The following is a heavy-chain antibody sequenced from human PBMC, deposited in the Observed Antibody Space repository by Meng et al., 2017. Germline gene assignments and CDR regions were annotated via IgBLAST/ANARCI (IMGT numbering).Heavy chain of an antibody. CDR1: GGTFSSYA. CDR2: IIPIFGTA. V-gene: IGHV1-69*06. CDR3: ARATAAGRHFDY. D-gene: IGHD6-6*01. Sequence: SVKVSCKASGGTFSSYAISWVRQAPGQGLEWMGGIIPIFGTANYAQKFQGRVTITADKSTSTAYMELSSLRSEDTAVYYCARATAAGRHFDYWGQGTLVTVSS. J-gene: IGHJ4*02.